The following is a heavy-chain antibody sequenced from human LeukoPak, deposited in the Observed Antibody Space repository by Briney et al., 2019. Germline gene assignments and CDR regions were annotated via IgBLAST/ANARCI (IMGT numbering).Heavy chain of an antibody. J-gene: IGHJ4*02. CDR1: GFTFDDYA. D-gene: IGHD6-13*01. CDR3: AKGAAAGLNYYFDY. Sequence: GGSLRLSWAASGFTFDDYAMHWVRQAPGRGLEGVSGISWNSGSIGYADSVKGRVTISRDNAKNSLFLQMNSLRAEDMALYYCAKGAAAGLNYYFDYWGQGTLVTVSS. CDR2: ISWNSGSI. V-gene: IGHV3-9*03.